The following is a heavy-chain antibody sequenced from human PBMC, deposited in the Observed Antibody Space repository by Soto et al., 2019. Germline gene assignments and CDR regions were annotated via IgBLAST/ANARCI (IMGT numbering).Heavy chain of an antibody. CDR1: GGTFSSYT. Sequence: SVKVSCKASGGTFSSYTISWVRQAPGQGLEWMGRIIPILGIANYAQKFQGRVTITADKSTSTAYMELSSLRSEDTAVYYRARAIAAAGTPLDYWGQGTLVTVSS. V-gene: IGHV1-69*02. J-gene: IGHJ4*02. D-gene: IGHD6-13*01. CDR3: ARAIAAAGTPLDY. CDR2: IIPILGIA.